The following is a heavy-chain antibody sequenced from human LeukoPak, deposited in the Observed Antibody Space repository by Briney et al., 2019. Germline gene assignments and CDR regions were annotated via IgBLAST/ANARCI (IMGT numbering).Heavy chain of an antibody. D-gene: IGHD2-15*01. CDR3: ARKGGLFDY. J-gene: IGHJ4*02. CDR2: IYYNGTT. Sequence: SETLSPTCTVSGGSIRYYYWSWIRQSPGKGLEWIGYIYYNGTTNYNPSLKSRVTISVDMSKNQFSLKMSSVTAADTAVYYCARKGGLFDYWGQGRLVTASS. V-gene: IGHV4-59*01. CDR1: GGSIRYYY.